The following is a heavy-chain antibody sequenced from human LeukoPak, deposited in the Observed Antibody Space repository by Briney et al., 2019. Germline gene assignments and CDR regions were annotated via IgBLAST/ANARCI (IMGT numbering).Heavy chain of an antibody. CDR1: GGSLSGYY. D-gene: IGHD3-10*01. CDR2: IHYSGSI. CDR3: ARLIYGSGPYFDY. J-gene: IGHJ4*02. Sequence: PSETLSLTCAVLGGSLSGYYWSWVRQPPGKGLEWIGEIHYSGSIHYNPSLESRFTISVDASKSQFSLKLTSVTAADTAMYYCARLIYGSGPYFDYWGQGTLVTVSS. V-gene: IGHV4-34*01.